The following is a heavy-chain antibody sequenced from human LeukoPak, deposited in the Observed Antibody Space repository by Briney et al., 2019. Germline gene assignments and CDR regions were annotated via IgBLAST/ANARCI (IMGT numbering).Heavy chain of an antibody. Sequence: PSETLSLTCAVYGGSFSGYYWSWIRQPPGKGLEWIGEINHSGSTNYNPSLKSRVTISVDTSKNQFSQKLSSVTAADTAVYYCGRGPWGSYYHPFDAFDIWGQGTMVTVSS. J-gene: IGHJ3*02. CDR3: GRGPWGSYYHPFDAFDI. CDR1: GGSFSGYY. D-gene: IGHD1-26*01. CDR2: INHSGST. V-gene: IGHV4-34*01.